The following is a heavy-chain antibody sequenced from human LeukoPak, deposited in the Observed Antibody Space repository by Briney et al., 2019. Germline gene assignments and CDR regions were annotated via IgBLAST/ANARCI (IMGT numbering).Heavy chain of an antibody. J-gene: IGHJ4*02. V-gene: IGHV4-30-4*01. Sequence: SGTLSLTCTVSGGSISSGDYYWSWIRQPPGKGLEWIGYIYYSGSTYYNPSLKSRVTISVDTSKNQFSLKLSSVTAADTAVYYCARGIPLGPADYWGQGTLVTVSS. D-gene: IGHD2-21*01. CDR2: IYYSGST. CDR1: GGSISSGDYY. CDR3: ARGIPLGPADY.